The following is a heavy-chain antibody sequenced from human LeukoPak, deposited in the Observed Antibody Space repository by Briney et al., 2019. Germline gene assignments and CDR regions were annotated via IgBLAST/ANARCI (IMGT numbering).Heavy chain of an antibody. CDR1: GFTFSTYN. D-gene: IGHD1-26*01. J-gene: IGHJ4*02. CDR3: ARNPAGIGDY. CDR2: ISSDSRIV. V-gene: IGHV3-48*02. Sequence: GGSLRLSCAASGFTFSTYNMNWVRQAPGKGLEWVSFISSDSRIVYYADSVKGRFTVSRDNAKNSLYLQMNSLRDEDTAVYYCARNPAGIGDYWGQGTLVTVSS.